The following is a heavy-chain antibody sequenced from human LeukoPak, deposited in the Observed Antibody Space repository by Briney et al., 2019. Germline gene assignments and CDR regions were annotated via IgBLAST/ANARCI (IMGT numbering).Heavy chain of an antibody. Sequence: ASVKVSCKASGYTLKDYALHWVRQASGQGLEWMGWINTNTGNPTYAQGFTGRFVFSLDTSVSTAYLQISSLKAEDTAVYYCARAPIPSYYYYGMDVWGQGTTVTVSS. CDR2: INTNTGNP. D-gene: IGHD2-21*01. CDR3: ARAPIPSYYYYGMDV. J-gene: IGHJ6*02. V-gene: IGHV7-4-1*02. CDR1: GYTLKDYA.